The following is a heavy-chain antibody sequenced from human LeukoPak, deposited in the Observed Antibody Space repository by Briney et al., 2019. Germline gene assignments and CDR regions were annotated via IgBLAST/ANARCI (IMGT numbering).Heavy chain of an antibody. CDR1: GFTFSSYS. V-gene: IGHV3-21*01. Sequence: PGGSLRLSCAASGFTFSSYSMNWVRQAPGKGLEWVSSISSSSSYIYYADSVKGRFTISRDNSKNTLYLQMNSLRAEDTAVYYCAQTIFGVYYFDYWGQGTLVTVSS. J-gene: IGHJ4*02. CDR3: AQTIFGVYYFDY. CDR2: ISSSSSYI. D-gene: IGHD3-3*01.